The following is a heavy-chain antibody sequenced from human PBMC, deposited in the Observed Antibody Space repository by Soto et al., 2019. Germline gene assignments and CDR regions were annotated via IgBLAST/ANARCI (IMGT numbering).Heavy chain of an antibody. CDR2: ISSSSSYI. Sequence: GGSLRLSCAASGFTFSSYSMNWVRQAPGKGLEWVSSISSSSSYIYYADSVKGRFTISRDNAKNSLYLQMNSLRAEDTAVYYCARGAVLLWFGELLSHFDYWGQGTLVTVSS. CDR1: GFTFSSYS. D-gene: IGHD3-10*01. J-gene: IGHJ4*02. V-gene: IGHV3-21*01. CDR3: ARGAVLLWFGELLSHFDY.